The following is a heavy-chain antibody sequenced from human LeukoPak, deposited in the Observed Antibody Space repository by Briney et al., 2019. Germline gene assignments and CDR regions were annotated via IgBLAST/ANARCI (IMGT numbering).Heavy chain of an antibody. CDR3: ARARTGRWYYFDY. D-gene: IGHD3-10*01. J-gene: IGHJ4*02. V-gene: IGHV4-34*01. CDR2: INHSGST. CDR1: GGSFSGYY. Sequence: SQTLSLTCAVYGGSFSGYYWSWTRQPPGKGLEWIGEINHSGSTNYNPTLKSRVTISVDTSKNQFSLKLSSVTAADTAVYYCARARTGRWYYFDYWGQGTLVTVSS.